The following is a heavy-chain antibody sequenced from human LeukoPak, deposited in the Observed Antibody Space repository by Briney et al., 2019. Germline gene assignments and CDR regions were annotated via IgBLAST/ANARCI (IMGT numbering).Heavy chain of an antibody. D-gene: IGHD3-10*02. Sequence: GGSLRLSCAASGFTLSDYYMSWIRQAPGKGLEWVSYISSSGSTIYYADSVKGRFTISRDNSKKTLYLQMNSLRAEDTAVYYCAELGITMIGGVWGKGTTVTISS. CDR3: AELGITMIGGV. CDR2: ISSSGSTI. V-gene: IGHV3-11*04. J-gene: IGHJ6*04. CDR1: GFTLSDYY.